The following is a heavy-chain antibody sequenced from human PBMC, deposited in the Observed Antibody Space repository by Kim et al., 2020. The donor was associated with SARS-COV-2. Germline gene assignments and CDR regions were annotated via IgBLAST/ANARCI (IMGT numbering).Heavy chain of an antibody. Sequence: ISDSGGRTKYADSVKGRFTISRDNSKNTLYRQLNSLRAEDTAVYYCSASDYWGQGTLVTVSS. CDR2: ISDSGGRT. V-gene: IGHV3-23*01. J-gene: IGHJ4*02. CDR3: SASDY.